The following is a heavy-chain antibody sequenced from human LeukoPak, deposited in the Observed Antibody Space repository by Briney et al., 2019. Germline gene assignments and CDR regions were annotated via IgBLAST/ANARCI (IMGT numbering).Heavy chain of an antibody. CDR2: INHSGST. D-gene: IGHD6-13*01. J-gene: IGHJ4*02. V-gene: IGHV4-34*01. Sequence: SETLSLTCTVSGGSISSYYWSWIRQPPGKALEWIGEINHSGSTNYNPSLKSRVTISVDTSKNQFSLKLSSVTAADTAVYYCARAAAAGFDYWGQGTLVTVSS. CDR1: GGSISSYY. CDR3: ARAAAAGFDY.